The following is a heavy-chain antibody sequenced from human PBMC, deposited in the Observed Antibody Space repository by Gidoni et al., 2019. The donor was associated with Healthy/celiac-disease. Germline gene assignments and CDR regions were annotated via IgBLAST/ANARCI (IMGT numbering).Heavy chain of an antibody. D-gene: IGHD1-26*01. CDR2: IRVRGVIT. Sequence: EVQLVESGGGVVQPGGSRRLSGGDSGVTFSSYAMRWVRQAPGKGLDWVSAIRVRGVITYYPDSVKGRFTISRDNSKNPLYLQMNSLRAEDTAVYYCAKPQGSGSPADYWGQGTLVTVSS. V-gene: IGHV3-23*04. CDR1: GVTFSSYA. CDR3: AKPQGSGSPADY. J-gene: IGHJ4*02.